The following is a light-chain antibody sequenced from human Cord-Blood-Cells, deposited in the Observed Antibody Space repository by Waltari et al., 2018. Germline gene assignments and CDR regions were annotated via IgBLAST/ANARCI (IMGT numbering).Light chain of an antibody. CDR1: SSDVGGYNH. Sequence: QSALTQPASVSGSPGPSITLSCTGTSSDVGGYNHVSWHQQHPGKAPKLMIYDVSNRPSGVSNRFSGSKSGNTASLTISGLQAEDEADYYCSSYTSSSTWVFGGGTKLTVL. CDR3: SSYTSSSTWV. J-gene: IGLJ3*02. V-gene: IGLV2-14*03. CDR2: DVS.